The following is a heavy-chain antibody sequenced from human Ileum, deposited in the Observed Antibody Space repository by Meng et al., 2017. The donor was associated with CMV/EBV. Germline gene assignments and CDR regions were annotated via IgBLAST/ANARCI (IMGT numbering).Heavy chain of an antibody. V-gene: IGHV2-5*02. CDR2: IYWDDDK. CDR1: GCSPGTSGVG. CDR3: THRLGAFDP. Sequence: QIPLKESRPPLVNATQTPTLTSSFSGCSPGTSGVGLVRLRQPPAKALEWLALIYWDDDKRSSPSLKITITITKDTSKNQVILTMTNMDPVDTSTYYCTHRLGAFDPWGQGTLVTVSS. J-gene: IGHJ5*02.